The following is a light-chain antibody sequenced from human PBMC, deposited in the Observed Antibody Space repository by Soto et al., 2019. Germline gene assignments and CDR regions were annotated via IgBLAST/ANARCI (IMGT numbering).Light chain of an antibody. CDR2: DIA. CDR1: SSDVGNYDY. CDR3: CSYAGRYSRV. Sequence: QSALTQPRSVSGSPGQSVTISCTGTSSDVGNYDYVSWYQQHPGMAPQLIMYDIAKRPSGVPDRVSGSKFGNTASLTISGLQAEYEADYYCCSYAGRYSRVFSEGTMLT. V-gene: IGLV2-11*01. J-gene: IGLJ3*02.